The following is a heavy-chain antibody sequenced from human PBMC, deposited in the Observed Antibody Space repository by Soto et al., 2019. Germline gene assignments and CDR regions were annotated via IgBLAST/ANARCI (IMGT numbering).Heavy chain of an antibody. D-gene: IGHD6-19*01. CDR2: ISSSSSTI. CDR1: GFTFSSYS. J-gene: IGHJ4*02. Sequence: EVQLVESGGGLVQPGGSLRLSCAASGFTFSSYSMNWVRRAPGKGLEWVSYISSSSSTIYYADSVKGRFTISRDNAKNSLYLQMNSLRAEDTAVYYCAKSYSSGWHDFDYWGQGTLVTVSS. CDR3: AKSYSSGWHDFDY. V-gene: IGHV3-48*01.